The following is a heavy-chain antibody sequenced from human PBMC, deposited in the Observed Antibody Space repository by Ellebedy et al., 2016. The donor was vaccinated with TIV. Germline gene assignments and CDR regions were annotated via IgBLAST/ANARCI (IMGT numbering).Heavy chain of an antibody. CDR1: GVSFSGSY. J-gene: IGHJ3*01. D-gene: IGHD6-13*01. V-gene: IGHV4-59*08. CDR2: MYYSGRS. Sequence: MPSETLSLTCAVYGVSFSGSYWSWIRRPPGKGLEWIGYMYYSGRSNYNPSLKSRVTISVDTSKNQFSLNLNSVTAADTAVYFCARRRGQQLVDDAFDFWGQGTMVTVSS. CDR3: ARRRGQQLVDDAFDF.